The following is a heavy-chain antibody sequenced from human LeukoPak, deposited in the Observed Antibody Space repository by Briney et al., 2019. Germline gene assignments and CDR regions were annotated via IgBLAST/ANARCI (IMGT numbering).Heavy chain of an antibody. CDR2: IYYSGDT. CDR1: GGSISSSSYY. V-gene: IGHV4-39*01. Sequence: PSETLSLTCTVSGGSISSSSYYWGWIRQPPGKGLEWIGSIYYSGDTYYNPSLKSRRVTISVDTSKNQFSLRLSSVTAADTAVYFCARHQWHYYCYRGVWGKGSTVSVS. J-gene: IGHJ6*03. D-gene: IGHD6-19*01. CDR3: ARHQWHYYCYRGV.